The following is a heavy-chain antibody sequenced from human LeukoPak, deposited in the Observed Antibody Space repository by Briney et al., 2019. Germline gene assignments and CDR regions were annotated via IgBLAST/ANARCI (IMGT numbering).Heavy chain of an antibody. D-gene: IGHD3-10*01. V-gene: IGHV1-2*02. CDR2: INPNSGGT. Sequence: ASVKVSCKASGYTFTGYYMRWVRQAPGQGLEWMGWINPNSGGTNYAQKFQGRVTMTRDTSISTAYMELSRLRSDDTAVYYCAREPPLLWFGELSGYMDVWGKGTTVTISS. J-gene: IGHJ6*03. CDR1: GYTFTGYY. CDR3: AREPPLLWFGELSGYMDV.